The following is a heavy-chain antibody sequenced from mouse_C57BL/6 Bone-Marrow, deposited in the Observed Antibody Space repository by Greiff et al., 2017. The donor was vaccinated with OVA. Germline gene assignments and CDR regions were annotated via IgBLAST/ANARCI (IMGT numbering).Heavy chain of an antibody. D-gene: IGHD2-3*01. J-gene: IGHJ2*01. Sequence: EVHLVESGPGLVKPSQSLSLTCSVTGYSITSGYYWNWIRQFPGNKLEWMGYISYDGSNNYNPSHKNRISLTRDTSKNQFFLKLNSVTTEDTATYYCARVIYDGSDYWGQGTTLTVSS. V-gene: IGHV3-6*01. CDR3: ARVIYDGSDY. CDR1: GYSITSGYY. CDR2: ISYDGSN.